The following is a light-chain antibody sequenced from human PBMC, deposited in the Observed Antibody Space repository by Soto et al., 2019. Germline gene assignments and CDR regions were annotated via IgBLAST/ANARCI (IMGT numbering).Light chain of an antibody. CDR1: HIVSSK. Sequence: EIVVTHSPSTLSVSPVERATLSCSGVHIVSSKLAFYQQKPGQAPRLLIYGASTRATGIPARFSGSGSGTEFTLTISSLQSEDFAVYYCQQYNNWPRTFGQGTKVDIK. V-gene: IGKV3-15*01. CDR3: QQYNNWPRT. J-gene: IGKJ1*01. CDR2: GAS.